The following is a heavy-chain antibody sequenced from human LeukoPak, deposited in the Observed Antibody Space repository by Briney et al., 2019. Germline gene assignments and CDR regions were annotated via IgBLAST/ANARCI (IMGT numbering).Heavy chain of an antibody. J-gene: IGHJ4*02. CDR1: GFTFSDFG. D-gene: IGHD2-2*03. V-gene: IGHV3-33*01. CDR3: ARDWIDRSLDY. Sequence: GGPLRLSCSASGFTFSDFGIHWVRQAPGKGLEWVTVLSPHGNYEYYAGSVQGRFTISRDDSKNTVSLQMNSLRDEDTAVYYCARDWIDRSLDYWGQGTLVTVSS. CDR2: LSPHGNYE.